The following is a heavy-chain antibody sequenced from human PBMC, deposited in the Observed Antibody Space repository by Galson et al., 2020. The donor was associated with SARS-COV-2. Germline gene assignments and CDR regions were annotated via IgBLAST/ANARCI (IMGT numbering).Heavy chain of an antibody. CDR1: GFAVSTNY. D-gene: IGHD2-15*01. J-gene: IGHJ4*02. V-gene: IGHV3-53*01. CDR3: ARGPSNGYYSVDY. CDR2: LYKGDTS. Sequence: GGSLRLFCEASGFAVSTNYMSWVRQAPGKGLEWVSLLYKGDTSTYADSVNGRFTISRDNSRNMVYLQMNSLRPEDTAVYFCARGPSNGYYSVDYWGQGTLVTVSS.